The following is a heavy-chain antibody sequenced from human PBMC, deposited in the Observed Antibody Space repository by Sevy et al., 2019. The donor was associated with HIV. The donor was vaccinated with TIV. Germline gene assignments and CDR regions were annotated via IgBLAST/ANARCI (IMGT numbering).Heavy chain of an antibody. J-gene: IGHJ4*02. D-gene: IGHD1-26*01. V-gene: IGHV3-30*03. CDR3: AREGHTGSYGGFDY. CDR1: GITFSNVW. CDR2: ISYDGSNK. Sequence: GGSLRLSCVASGITFSNVWMSWVRQAPGKGLEWVALISYDGSNKYYADSVKGRFTISRDNSKNTLFLQMNSLRTDDTALYYCAREGHTGSYGGFDYWGQGTLVTVSS.